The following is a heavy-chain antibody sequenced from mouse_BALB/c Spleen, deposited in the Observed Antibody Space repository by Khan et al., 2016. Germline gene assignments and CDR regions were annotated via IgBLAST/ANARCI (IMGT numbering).Heavy chain of an antibody. D-gene: IGHD1-1*01. CDR1: GFNIKDTY. Sequence: EVQLQESGAELVKPGASVKLSCIASGFNIKDTYMHRVKQRPEQGLEWIGRIDPANGNTTYDPKFQGKATITADTSSNQAYLQLSSLTSEDTAVYYCASTVVAPYYAMDYWGQGTSVTVSS. J-gene: IGHJ4*01. CDR2: IDPANGNT. V-gene: IGHV14-3*02. CDR3: ASTVVAPYYAMDY.